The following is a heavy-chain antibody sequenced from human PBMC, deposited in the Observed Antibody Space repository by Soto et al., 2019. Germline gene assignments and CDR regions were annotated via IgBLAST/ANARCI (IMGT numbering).Heavy chain of an antibody. J-gene: IGHJ4*02. Sequence: SETLSLTCAVYGGSFSGYYRSWIRQPPGKGLEWIGSIYYSGSTYNNPSLRSRVSMSIDTSKDQFSLKLKSVTAADTALYFCARQRTSVVTQAYFDVWGPGSLVTVSS. V-gene: IGHV4-59*04. D-gene: IGHD2-21*02. CDR3: ARQRTSVVTQAYFDV. CDR1: GGSFSGYY. CDR2: IYYSGST.